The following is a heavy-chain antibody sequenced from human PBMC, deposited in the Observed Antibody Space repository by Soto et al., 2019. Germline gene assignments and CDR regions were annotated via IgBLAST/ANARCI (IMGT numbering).Heavy chain of an antibody. V-gene: IGHV4-30-2*01. J-gene: IGHJ4*02. CDR1: GGSISGGGYS. Sequence: SETLSLTCAVSGGSISGGGYSWSWIRQPPGKGLEWIGYIYHSGSTYYNPSLKTRVTISVDTSKNQFSLKLSSVTAADTAVYYCARGRDYSGNHFDYWGQGTLVTVSS. D-gene: IGHD4-4*01. CDR2: IYHSGST. CDR3: ARGRDYSGNHFDY.